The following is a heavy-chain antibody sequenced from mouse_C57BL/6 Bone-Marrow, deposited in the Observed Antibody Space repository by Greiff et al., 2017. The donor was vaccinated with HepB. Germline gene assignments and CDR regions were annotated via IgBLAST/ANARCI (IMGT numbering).Heavy chain of an antibody. CDR2: IWRGGST. D-gene: IGHD1-1*01. V-gene: IGHV2-5*01. Sequence: VKLMESGPGLVQPSQSLSITCTVSGFSLTSYGVHWVRQSPGKGLEWLGVIWRGGSTDYNAAFMSRLSITKDNSTSQVFFKMNSLQADDTAIYYCAKTPFTTVVAHWYFDVWGTGTTVTVSS. CDR3: AKTPFTTVVAHWYFDV. J-gene: IGHJ1*03. CDR1: GFSLTSYG.